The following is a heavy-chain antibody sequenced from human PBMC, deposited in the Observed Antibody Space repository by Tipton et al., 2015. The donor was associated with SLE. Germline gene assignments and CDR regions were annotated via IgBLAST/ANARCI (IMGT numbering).Heavy chain of an antibody. J-gene: IGHJ4*02. CDR3: ARLGYCSSTSCYTGYYFDY. D-gene: IGHD2-2*02. Sequence: TLSLTCAVYGGSFSGYYWSWIRQPPGKGLEWIGEINHSGSTNYNPSLKSRVTISVDTSKNQFSLKLSSVTAADTAVYYCARLGYCSSTSCYTGYYFDYWGQGTLVTVSS. V-gene: IGHV4-34*01. CDR2: INHSGST. CDR1: GGSFSGYY.